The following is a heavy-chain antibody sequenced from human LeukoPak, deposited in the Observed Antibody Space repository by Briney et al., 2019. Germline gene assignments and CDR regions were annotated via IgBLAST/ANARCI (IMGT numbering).Heavy chain of an antibody. V-gene: IGHV3-11*04. CDR2: ISSSGSTI. J-gene: IGHJ4*02. Sequence: PGGSLRLSCAASGLTFSDYYMSWIRQAPGKGLEWVSYISSSGSTIYYADSVKGRFTISRDNAKNSLYLQMNSLRAEDTAVYYCAKGVIAARGFFDYWGQGTLVTVSS. D-gene: IGHD6-6*01. CDR1: GLTFSDYY. CDR3: AKGVIAARGFFDY.